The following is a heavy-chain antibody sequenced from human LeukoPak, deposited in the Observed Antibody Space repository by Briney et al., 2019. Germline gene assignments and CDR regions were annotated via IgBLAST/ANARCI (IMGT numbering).Heavy chain of an antibody. CDR1: GFTFSSYA. V-gene: IGHV3-64*01. CDR2: INSNGGST. J-gene: IGHJ4*02. Sequence: GGSLRLSCVASGFTFSSYAMHWVRQTPGKGLEYVSGINSNGGSTHYANSVKGRFTISRDNSKHTLYLQMNSLRAEDTAVYYCAKTEQWLVTGFDYWGQGTLVTVSS. CDR3: AKTEQWLVTGFDY. D-gene: IGHD6-19*01.